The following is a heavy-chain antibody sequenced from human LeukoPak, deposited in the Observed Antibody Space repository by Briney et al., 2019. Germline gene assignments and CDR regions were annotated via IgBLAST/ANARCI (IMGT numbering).Heavy chain of an antibody. D-gene: IGHD3-10*01. CDR1: GFTFSNYA. V-gene: IGHV3-30-3*01. Sequence: PGRPLRLSCAASGFTFSNYAMHWARQAPGKGLEWVAFISHDRSNNCHADSVKGRFTISRDNSKNTLYLQMNSLTDEDTAVYYCARDLSGSYMSDYWGQGTLVTVSS. J-gene: IGHJ4*02. CDR3: ARDLSGSYMSDY. CDR2: ISHDRSNN.